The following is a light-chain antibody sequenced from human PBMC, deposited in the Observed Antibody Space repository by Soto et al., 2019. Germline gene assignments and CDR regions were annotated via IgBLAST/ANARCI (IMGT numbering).Light chain of an antibody. V-gene: IGLV2-14*03. CDR1: TSNVGGYNF. CDR3: SSYTSSSTYV. J-gene: IGLJ1*01. CDR2: DVN. Sequence: QSALTQPASVSGSPGQSIPIPSPGPTSNVGGYNFVSWYQQHPGKPPKLMIYDVNNRPSGVSNRFSGSKSGNTASLTISGLQAEDEADYYCSSYTSSSTYVFGTGTKLTVL.